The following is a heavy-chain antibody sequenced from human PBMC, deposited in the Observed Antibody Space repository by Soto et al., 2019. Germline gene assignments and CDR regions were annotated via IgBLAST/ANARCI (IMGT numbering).Heavy chain of an antibody. CDR3: ARVVITMVRGVINYYYYYMDV. Sequence: GGSLRLSCAASGFTFSSYWMSWVRQAPGKGLEWVANIKQDGSEKYYVDSVKGRFTISRDNAKNSLYLQMNSLRAEDTAVYYCARVVITMVRGVINYYYYYMDVWGKGTTVTVSS. V-gene: IGHV3-7*01. J-gene: IGHJ6*03. D-gene: IGHD3-10*01. CDR1: GFTFSSYW. CDR2: IKQDGSEK.